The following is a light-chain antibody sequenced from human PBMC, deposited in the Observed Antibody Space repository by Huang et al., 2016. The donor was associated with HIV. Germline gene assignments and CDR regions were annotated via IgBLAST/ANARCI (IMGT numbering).Light chain of an antibody. CDR2: SAS. J-gene: IGKJ1*01. V-gene: IGKV1-39*01. CDR3: QQSYSTPWT. Sequence: DIQMTQSPSSLSASVGDRVTLTCRASQTINNYLHWYQQKPGKAPKLLIYSASNLQSGVPSRVSGSGSGTDFTLAISSLQPEDFATYYCQQSYSTPWTFGQGTKVDIK. CDR1: QTINNY.